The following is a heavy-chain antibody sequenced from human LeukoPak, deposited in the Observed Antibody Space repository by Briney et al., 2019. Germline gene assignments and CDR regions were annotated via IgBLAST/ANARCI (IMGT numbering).Heavy chain of an antibody. D-gene: IGHD6-19*01. J-gene: IGHJ4*02. CDR3: AKGSRQWLVVDY. Sequence: GGSLRLSCAASGFTFSSYAMHWVRQAPGKGLEYVSAISSNGGSTYYANSAKGRFTISRDNSKNTLYLQMNSLRAEDTAVYYCAKGSRQWLVVDYWGQGTLVTVSS. CDR1: GFTFSSYA. V-gene: IGHV3-64*01. CDR2: ISSNGGST.